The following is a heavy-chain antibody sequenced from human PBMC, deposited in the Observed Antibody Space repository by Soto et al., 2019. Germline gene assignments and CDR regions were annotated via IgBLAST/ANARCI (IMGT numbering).Heavy chain of an antibody. Sequence: SVKVSCKASGGTFSSYTISWVRQAPGQGLEWMGRIIPILGIANYAQKFQGRVTITADKSTSTAYMELSSLRSEDTAVYYCARDLKAYYYGSGEINWFDPWGQGTLVTVSS. CDR2: IIPILGIA. CDR1: GGTFSSYT. J-gene: IGHJ5*02. D-gene: IGHD3-10*01. CDR3: ARDLKAYYYGSGEINWFDP. V-gene: IGHV1-69*04.